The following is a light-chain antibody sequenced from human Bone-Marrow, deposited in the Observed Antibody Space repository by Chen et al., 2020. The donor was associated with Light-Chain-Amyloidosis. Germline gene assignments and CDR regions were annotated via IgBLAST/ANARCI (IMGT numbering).Light chain of an antibody. Sequence: SYVLTQPSSVSGAPGQTATIACGGNNIGSTSVHWYQQTPGQAPLLVVYDDSDLPSGIPERLSGSNSGNTATLTISRVEAGDEADYYCQVWDRSSDRPVFGGGTKLTVL. J-gene: IGLJ3*02. CDR2: DDS. V-gene: IGLV3-21*02. CDR1: NIGSTS. CDR3: QVWDRSSDRPV.